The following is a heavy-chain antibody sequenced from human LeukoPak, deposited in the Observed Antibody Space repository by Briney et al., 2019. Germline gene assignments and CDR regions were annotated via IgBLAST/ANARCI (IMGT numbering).Heavy chain of an antibody. Sequence: PSETLSLTCTVSGGSITSHYWSWIRQPPGKGLEWIGYIHYCGSTKYNPSLKSRVTISADTSKTQFSLNLSAVTAADTAVYYCARQLALAGWFDPWGQGSLVTVSS. CDR2: IHYCGST. CDR1: GGSITSHY. D-gene: IGHD6-19*01. V-gene: IGHV4-59*08. CDR3: ARQLALAGWFDP. J-gene: IGHJ5*02.